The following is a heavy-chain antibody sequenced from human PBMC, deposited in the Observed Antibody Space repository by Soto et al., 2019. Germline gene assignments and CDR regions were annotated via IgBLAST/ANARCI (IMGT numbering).Heavy chain of an antibody. Sequence: EVQLVESGGILVQPGGSLRLSCAASGLIVSRDSVSWVRRAPGRGLEWVSLIYTGGSPFYTDSLKGRFTISRENSNHTWYLQISSLRGEDTAVCYCAIMRDGDYVDHWGQGTLVTVSS. D-gene: IGHD4-17*01. CDR3: AIMRDGDYVDH. J-gene: IGHJ4*02. CDR2: IYTGGSP. V-gene: IGHV3-66*01. CDR1: GLIVSRDS.